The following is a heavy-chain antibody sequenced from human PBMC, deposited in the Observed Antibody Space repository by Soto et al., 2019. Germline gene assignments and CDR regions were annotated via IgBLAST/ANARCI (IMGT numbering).Heavy chain of an antibody. CDR2: ISSSGNT. D-gene: IGHD6-13*01. CDR1: GGSVSSDYYY. V-gene: IGHV4-61*01. Sequence: SETLSLTCTVSGGSVSSDYYYWSWIRQPPGRGLEWIGYISSSGNTNYNPSLKSRLTLSVDTSNNQFSLKLKSVTAADTALYYCARDSIRGGKSASHFAMDVWGQGTTVTVSS. J-gene: IGHJ6*02. CDR3: ARDSIRGGKSASHFAMDV.